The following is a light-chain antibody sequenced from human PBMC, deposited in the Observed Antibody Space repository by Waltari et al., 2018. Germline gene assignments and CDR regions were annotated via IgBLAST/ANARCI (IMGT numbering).Light chain of an antibody. V-gene: IGLV1-47*01. J-gene: IGLJ3*02. CDR1: SSHVGNHY. CDR3: ATWDDSLNSWV. Sequence: QPVLTLPPSASGTPGQVVSFSCSGSSSHVGNHYVYWYQQLPGTAPKLLSYKNDQRPSGVPDRFFGSKSGTSASLVISGLRSEDEGHYTCATWDDSLNSWVFGGGTKLTIL. CDR2: KND.